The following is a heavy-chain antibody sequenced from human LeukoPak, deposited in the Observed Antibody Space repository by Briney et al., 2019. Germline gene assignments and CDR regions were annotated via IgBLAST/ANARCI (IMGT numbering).Heavy chain of an antibody. V-gene: IGHV3-30*02. CDR3: AKGRGIQLWSDFDY. CDR2: IRYDGSSD. J-gene: IGHJ4*02. CDR1: GFTLINYA. D-gene: IGHD5-18*01. Sequence: PGGSLSLSCAAPGFTLINYAINWVGRAPGRGLEGVALIRYDGSSDYYRDSVRGRFTISRDNSKNTLYLQMNGLRPEDTAIYYCAKGRGIQLWSDFDYWGQGTLVSVSS.